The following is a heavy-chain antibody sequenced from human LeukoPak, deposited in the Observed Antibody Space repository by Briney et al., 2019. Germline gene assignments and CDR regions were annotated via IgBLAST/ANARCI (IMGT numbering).Heavy chain of an antibody. CDR1: GFTFSSYA. D-gene: IGHD6-19*01. Sequence: QPGRSLRLSCAASGFTFSSYAMHWVRQAPGKGLEWVAVISYDGSNKYYADSVKGRFTISRDNSKNTLYLQMNSLRVEDTAVYYCARIAVAGPHYYYGMDVWGQGTTVTVSS. CDR2: ISYDGSNK. J-gene: IGHJ6*02. V-gene: IGHV3-30-3*01. CDR3: ARIAVAGPHYYYGMDV.